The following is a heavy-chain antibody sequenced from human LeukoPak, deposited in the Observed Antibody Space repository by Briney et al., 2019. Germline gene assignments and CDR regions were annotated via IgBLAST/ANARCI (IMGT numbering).Heavy chain of an antibody. V-gene: IGHV1-8*01. Sequence: ASVKVSCKASGYTFTSYDINWVRQATGQGLEWMGWMNPNSGNTGYAQKFKGRVTMTRNTSISTAYMELSSLRSEDTAAYYCARGEAPLGSSSWGAWGQGTLVIVSS. CDR1: GYTFTSYD. D-gene: IGHD6-13*01. CDR3: ARGEAPLGSSSWGA. J-gene: IGHJ4*02. CDR2: MNPNSGNT.